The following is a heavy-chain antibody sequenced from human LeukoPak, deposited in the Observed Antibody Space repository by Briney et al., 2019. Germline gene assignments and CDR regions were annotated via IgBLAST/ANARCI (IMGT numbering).Heavy chain of an antibody. CDR3: ARDLGVVTTNDAFDI. CDR2: IYTSGSA. Sequence: SETLSLTCTVSGGSISSYYWSWIRQPAGKGLEWIGRIYTSGSANYNPSLKSRVTMSVDTSKNQFSLKLSSVTAADTAVYYCARDLGVVTTNDAFDIWGQGTMVTVSS. CDR1: GGSISSYY. V-gene: IGHV4-4*07. D-gene: IGHD3-3*01. J-gene: IGHJ3*02.